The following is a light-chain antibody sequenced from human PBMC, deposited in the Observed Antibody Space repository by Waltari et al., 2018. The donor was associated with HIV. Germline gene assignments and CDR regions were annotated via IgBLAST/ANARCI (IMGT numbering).Light chain of an antibody. J-gene: IGLJ2*01. Sequence: QSVLTPPPSASGTPGQRVTISCSRSSSNIHWYQQLQRTAPKHTISRHHQRAPEVPDRFSGSKSGTSASLVISVLRSEDEADYYCATWADRPSGPVVFGGGTKVTVL. CDR3: ATWADRPSGPVV. CDR1: SSNI. V-gene: IGLV1-47*01. CDR2: RHH.